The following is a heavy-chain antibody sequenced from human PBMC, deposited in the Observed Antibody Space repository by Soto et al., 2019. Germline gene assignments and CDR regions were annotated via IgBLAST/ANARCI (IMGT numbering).Heavy chain of an antibody. CDR1: GYTFTSYA. D-gene: IGHD2-15*01. CDR2: INAGNGNT. V-gene: IGHV1-3*01. Sequence: QVQLVQSGAEVKKPGASVKVSCKASGYTFTSYAMHWVRQAPGQRIEWMGWINAGNGNTKYSQKFQVRVTITKDTYATLAYMELSGLRAEDRAVYYCAGVVGGWPDYWGQGTLVTVSS. J-gene: IGHJ4*02. CDR3: AGVVGGWPDY.